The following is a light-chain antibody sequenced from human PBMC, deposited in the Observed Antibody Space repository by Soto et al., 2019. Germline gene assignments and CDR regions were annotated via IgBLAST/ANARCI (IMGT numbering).Light chain of an antibody. CDR3: QQCRNWPRGFT. Sequence: TQSPSSLSASVGDRVTITCRASQSISSYLTWHQQKPGQAPRLIIFDASNRATGIPARFRGSGSGTDFTLSISSLETEDFATYYCQQCRNWPRGFTFGQGTTLEIK. V-gene: IGKV3-11*01. J-gene: IGKJ2*01. CDR1: QSISSY. CDR2: DAS.